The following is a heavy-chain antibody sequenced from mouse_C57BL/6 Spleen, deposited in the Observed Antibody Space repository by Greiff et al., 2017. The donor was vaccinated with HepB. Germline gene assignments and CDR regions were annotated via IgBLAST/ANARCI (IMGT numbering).Heavy chain of an antibody. J-gene: IGHJ2*01. CDR2: ISYDGSN. D-gene: IGHD2-3*01. CDR1: GYSITSGYY. CDR3: ARLDGYYVNFDY. V-gene: IGHV3-6*01. Sequence: EVQLQQSGPGLVKPSQSLSLTCSVTGYSITSGYYWNWIRQFPGNKLEWMGYISYDGSNNYNPSLKNRISITRDTSKNQFFLKLNSVTTEDTATYYCARLDGYYVNFDYWGQGTTLTVSS.